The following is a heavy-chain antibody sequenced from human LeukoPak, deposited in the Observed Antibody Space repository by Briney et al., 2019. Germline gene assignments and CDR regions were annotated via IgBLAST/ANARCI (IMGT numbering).Heavy chain of an antibody. J-gene: IGHJ1*01. Sequence: PGGSLRLSCAASGFTFSSYAMSWVRQAPGKGLEWVSASSGSGGSTYYADSVKGRFTISRDNSKNTLYLQMNSLRAEDTAVYYCAKAPSSWYKTEYFQHWGQGTLVTVSS. CDR1: GFTFSSYA. D-gene: IGHD6-13*01. CDR2: SSGSGGST. V-gene: IGHV3-23*01. CDR3: AKAPSSWYKTEYFQH.